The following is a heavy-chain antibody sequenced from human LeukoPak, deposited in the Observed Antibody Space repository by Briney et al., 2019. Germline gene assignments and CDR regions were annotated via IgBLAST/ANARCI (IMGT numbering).Heavy chain of an antibody. J-gene: IGHJ4*02. D-gene: IGHD3-22*01. CDR3: TRGPADYDSSGYYSGPYDS. CDR1: GGSISSGDYH. V-gene: IGHV4-30-4*08. CDR2: IYYSGST. Sequence: SQTLSLTCTVSGGSISSGDYHWSWIRQPPGKGLERIGYIYYSGSTYYNPSLKSRVTISIDTSKNQFSLKLSSVTAADTAVYYCTRGPADYDSSGYYSGPYDSWGQGTLVTVSS.